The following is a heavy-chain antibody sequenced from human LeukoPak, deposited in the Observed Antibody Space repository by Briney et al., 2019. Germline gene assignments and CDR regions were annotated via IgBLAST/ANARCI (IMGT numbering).Heavy chain of an antibody. CDR3: ARRVAIAAAGQFDY. CDR1: GGSFSGYY. D-gene: IGHD6-13*01. Sequence: SETLSLTCAVYGGSFSGYYWSWIRQPPGKGLEWIGEINHSGSTNYNPSLKSRVTISVDTSKNQFSLKLSSVTAADTAVYYCARRVAIAAAGQFDYWGQGTLVTVSS. J-gene: IGHJ4*02. V-gene: IGHV4-34*01. CDR2: INHSGST.